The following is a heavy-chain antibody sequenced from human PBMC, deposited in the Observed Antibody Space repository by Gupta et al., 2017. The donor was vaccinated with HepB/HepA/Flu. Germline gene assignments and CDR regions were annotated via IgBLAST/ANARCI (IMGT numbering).Heavy chain of an antibody. CDR3: AGDKRYCSSTSCPNDAFDI. D-gene: IGHD2-2*01. CDR1: GGTFSSYD. Sequence: QVQLVQSGAEVKKPGSSVKVSCKASGGTFSSYDISWVRQARGQGLEWMGGSIPIFGTANYAQKFQGRVTIPADESTSTAYMELSILRSEDTADYYCAGDKRYCSSTSCPNDAFDIWGQGTMVTVSA. J-gene: IGHJ3*02. CDR2: SIPIFGTA. V-gene: IGHV1-69*01.